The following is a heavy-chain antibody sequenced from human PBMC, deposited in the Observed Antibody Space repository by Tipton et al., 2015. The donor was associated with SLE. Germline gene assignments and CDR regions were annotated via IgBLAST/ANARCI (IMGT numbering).Heavy chain of an antibody. D-gene: IGHD6-13*01. CDR2: ISGSGGST. V-gene: IGHV3-23*01. Sequence: SLRLSCAASGFTFSSYAMSWVRQAPGKGLEWVSAISGSGGSTYYADSVKGRFTISRDNSKNTLYLQMNSLRAEDPAVYYCAKDVIAAAGTWYFDYWGQGTLVTVSS. CDR1: GFTFSSYA. CDR3: AKDVIAAAGTWYFDY. J-gene: IGHJ4*02.